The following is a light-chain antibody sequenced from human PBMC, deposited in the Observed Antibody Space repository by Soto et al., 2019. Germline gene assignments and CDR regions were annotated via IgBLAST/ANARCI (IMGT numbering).Light chain of an antibody. J-gene: IGKJ1*01. V-gene: IGKV3-20*01. CDR3: QQYDDSET. CDR2: GAS. CDR1: QSVSSDY. Sequence: EIVLTQSPDTLSLSPGERATLSCRASQSVSSDYLAWYQQKPGQAPRLLIYGASNRATGVPDRFSGSGSGTDFTLNISRLEPEDFAVYYCQQYDDSETFGQGTKVEIK.